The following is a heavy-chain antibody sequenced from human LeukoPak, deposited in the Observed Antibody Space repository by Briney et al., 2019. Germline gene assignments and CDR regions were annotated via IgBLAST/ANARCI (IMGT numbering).Heavy chain of an antibody. J-gene: IGHJ6*03. CDR3: AREGEGQPYYYYYYMDV. V-gene: IGHV1-18*01. CDR1: GYTFTSCG. Sequence: ASVKVSCKASGYTFTSCGISWVRQAPGQGLEWMGRISAYNGNTNYAQKLQGRVTMTTDTSTSTAYMELRSLRSDDTAVYYCAREGEGQPYYYYYYMDVWGKGTTVTVSS. CDR2: ISAYNGNT. D-gene: IGHD3-16*01.